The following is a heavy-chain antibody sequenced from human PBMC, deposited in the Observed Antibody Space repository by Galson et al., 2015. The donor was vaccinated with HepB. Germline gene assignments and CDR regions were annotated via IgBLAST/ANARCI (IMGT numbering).Heavy chain of an antibody. CDR3: AKDLEDSSSWYGGLLGY. CDR1: GFTFDDYA. D-gene: IGHD6-13*01. CDR2: ISWNSGSI. V-gene: IGHV3-9*01. J-gene: IGHJ4*02. Sequence: SLRLSCAASGFTFDDYAMHWVRQAPGKGLEWVSGISWNSGSIGYADSVKGRFTISRDNAKNSLYLQMNSLRAEDTALYYCAKDLEDSSSWYGGLLGYWGQGTLVTVSS.